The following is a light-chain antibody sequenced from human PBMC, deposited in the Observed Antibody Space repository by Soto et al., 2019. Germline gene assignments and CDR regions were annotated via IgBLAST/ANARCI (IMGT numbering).Light chain of an antibody. Sequence: EIVLTQSPATLSLSPGETATLSCRASQSVRNYLAWYQQKPGQAPRLLIYDASNRATGIPARFSGTGSETDFTLTISSLEPEDSAVYYCHQYGIVPWTFGQGTKVDIK. CDR3: HQYGIVPWT. V-gene: IGKV3-11*01. J-gene: IGKJ1*01. CDR2: DAS. CDR1: QSVRNY.